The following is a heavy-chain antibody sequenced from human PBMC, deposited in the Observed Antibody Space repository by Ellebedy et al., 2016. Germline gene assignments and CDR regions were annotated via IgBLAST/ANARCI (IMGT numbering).Heavy chain of an antibody. CDR1: GFTFSSYL. V-gene: IGHV3-30*04. J-gene: IGHJ3*01. Sequence: GGSLRLSXAASGFTFSSYLMQWVRQAPGKGLEWVAVISLDGSNKYYADSVKGRFTISRDNSKNTLYLQMNSLRGDDTAVYYCAREVGATFGSYDAFDLWGQGTMVTVSS. CDR2: ISLDGSNK. CDR3: AREVGATFGSYDAFDL. D-gene: IGHD1-26*01.